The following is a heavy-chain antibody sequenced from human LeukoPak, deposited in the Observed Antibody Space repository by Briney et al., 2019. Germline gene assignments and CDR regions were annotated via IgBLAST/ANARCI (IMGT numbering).Heavy chain of an antibody. Sequence: GGSLRLSCATSGFTFSNAWMNWVRHAPGTGLEWVGRIRSNSDGGAIDYAAPVKGRFALSRDDSKNTLYLQMNSLQTEDTAMYYCATDFYDSTWGQGTLVTVSS. D-gene: IGHD2/OR15-2a*01. CDR2: IRSNSDGGAI. V-gene: IGHV3-15*07. CDR3: ATDFYDST. CDR1: GFTFSNAW. J-gene: IGHJ5*02.